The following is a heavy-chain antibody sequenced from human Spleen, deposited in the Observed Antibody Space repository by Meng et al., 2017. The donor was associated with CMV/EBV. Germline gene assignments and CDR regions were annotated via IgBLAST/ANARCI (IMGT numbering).Heavy chain of an antibody. CDR3: ARDRGITAIQLDAFDV. D-gene: IGHD2-21*02. CDR2: INPNPNRGGT. V-gene: IGHV1-2*02. Sequence: ASVKVSCKASGYTFIGYYIHWVRQAPGQGLEWMGWINPNPNRGGTNYAQKFQGRVAVTSDTSIRTAYMELTSLRSDDTAVYFCARDRGITAIQLDAFDVWGQGTLVTVSS. J-gene: IGHJ3*01. CDR1: GYTFIGYY.